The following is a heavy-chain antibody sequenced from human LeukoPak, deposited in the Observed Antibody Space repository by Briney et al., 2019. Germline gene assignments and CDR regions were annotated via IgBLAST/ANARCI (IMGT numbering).Heavy chain of an antibody. J-gene: IGHJ4*02. CDR1: GFTFSIYA. Sequence: SGGSLRLSCAASGFTFSIYAMSWVRQAPGKGLEWVSVINSNGGTAHYAGSVRGRFTISRDSSKNIVSLQMKSLRADDTAIYFCVRDRGSGWYYMDLWGQGTLVTVFS. V-gene: IGHV3-23*01. D-gene: IGHD6-19*01. CDR3: VRDRGSGWYYMDL. CDR2: INSNGGTA.